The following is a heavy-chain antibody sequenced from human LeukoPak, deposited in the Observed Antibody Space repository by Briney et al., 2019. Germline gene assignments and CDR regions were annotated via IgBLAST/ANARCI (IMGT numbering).Heavy chain of an antibody. D-gene: IGHD6-19*01. J-gene: IGHJ4*02. CDR2: IYYSGST. CDR3: ARQLRGEAVAGHLQPFDY. CDR1: GGSISSYY. V-gene: IGHV4-59*08. Sequence: SETLSLTCTVSGGSISSYYWNWIRQPPGKGLEWIGYIYYSGSTNYNPSLKSRVTISVDTSKNQFSLKPSSVTAADTAVYFCARQLRGEAVAGHLQPFDYWGQGTLVTVSS.